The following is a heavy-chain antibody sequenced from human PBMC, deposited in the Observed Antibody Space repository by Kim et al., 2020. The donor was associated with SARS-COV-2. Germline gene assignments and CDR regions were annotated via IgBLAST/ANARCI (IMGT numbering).Heavy chain of an antibody. J-gene: IGHJ6*02. D-gene: IGHD3-3*01. CDR1: GFTFSSYA. Sequence: GGSLRLSCAASGFTFSSYAMSWVRQAPGKGLEWVSAISGSGGCTYYADSVKGRFTISRDNSKNTLYLQMNSLRAEDTAVYYCAKDRTLYYDFWRGYDRPHDGMDVWGQGTTVTVSS. V-gene: IGHV3-23*01. CDR3: AKDRTLYYDFWRGYDRPHDGMDV. CDR2: ISGSGGCT.